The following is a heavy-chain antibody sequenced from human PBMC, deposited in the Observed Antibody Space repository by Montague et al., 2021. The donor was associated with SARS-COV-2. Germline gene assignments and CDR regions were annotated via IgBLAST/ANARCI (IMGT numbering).Heavy chain of an antibody. V-gene: IGHV4-61*02. CDR3: ARGEYSSSWYGSHNWFDP. Sequence: TLSLTCTVSGGSISSGSYYWSWIRQPAGKGLEWIGRIYTSGSTNYNPSLKSRVTISVDTSKNQFSLKLSSVTAADTAVYYCARGEYSSSWYGSHNWFDPWGQGTLVTVSS. J-gene: IGHJ5*02. D-gene: IGHD6-13*01. CDR1: GGSISSGSYY. CDR2: IYTSGST.